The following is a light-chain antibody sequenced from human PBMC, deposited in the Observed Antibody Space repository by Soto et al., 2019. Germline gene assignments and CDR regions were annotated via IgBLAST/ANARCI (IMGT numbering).Light chain of an antibody. CDR2: AAS. Sequence: AIQMTQSPSSLSASVGDRVTITCRASQGIRNDLGWYQQKPGKAPKLLIYAASSLQSGVPSRFSGSGSGTDFTLTISRLEPEDFAVYYCQQYGSSPMTFGQGTKVDIK. J-gene: IGKJ1*01. CDR3: QQYGSSPMT. V-gene: IGKV1-6*01. CDR1: QGIRND.